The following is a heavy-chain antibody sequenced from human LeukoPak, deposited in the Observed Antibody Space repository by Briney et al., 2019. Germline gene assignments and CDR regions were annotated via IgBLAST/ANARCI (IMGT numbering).Heavy chain of an antibody. CDR3: ARLGGDYGLMDYYFDY. CDR1: GYTFTSYG. J-gene: IGHJ4*02. Sequence: ASVKVSCKASGYTFTSYGISGVRQAPGQGLEWMGWISAYNGNTNYAQKLQGRVTMTTDTSTSTAYMELRSLRSDDTAVYYCARLGGDYGLMDYYFDYWGQGTLVTVSS. D-gene: IGHD4-17*01. CDR2: ISAYNGNT. V-gene: IGHV1-18*01.